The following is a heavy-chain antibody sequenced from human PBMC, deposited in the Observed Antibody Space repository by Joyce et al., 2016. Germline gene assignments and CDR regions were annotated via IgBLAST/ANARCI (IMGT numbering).Heavy chain of an antibody. CDR3: ATAQWLAPLMY. D-gene: IGHD6-19*01. V-gene: IGHV4-34*01. CDR1: GGPFRGFF. J-gene: IGHJ4*02. Sequence: QVQLQQWGAGLLKPSETLSLTWAVSGGPFRGFFGTWVRQAPGKGLEWIGDINNSGVANNNPSLKPRVTFSVETAKRQVSLKVTSLSAADTAVYYCATAQWLAPLMYWGQGTPVTVSS. CDR2: INNSGVA.